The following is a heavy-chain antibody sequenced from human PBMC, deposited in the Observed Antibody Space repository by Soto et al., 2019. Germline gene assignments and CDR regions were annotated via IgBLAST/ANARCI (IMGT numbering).Heavy chain of an antibody. V-gene: IGHV4-39*01. CDR2: IYYIGNT. CDR1: GGSISNRAYC. J-gene: IGHJ5*02. CDR3: ARRGSAVSVATGFDP. Sequence: SQTLSLTWTVSGGSISNRAYCRDWIRQPPGKGLEWIGSIYYIGNTYYNPSLKSRVTISIDTSENQFSLRLNSVTAADTAVYFCARRGSAVSVATGFDPWGQGTPV. D-gene: IGHD1-1*01.